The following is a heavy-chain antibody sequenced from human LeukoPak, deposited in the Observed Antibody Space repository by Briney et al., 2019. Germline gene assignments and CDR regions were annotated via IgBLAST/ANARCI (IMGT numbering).Heavy chain of an antibody. V-gene: IGHV3-21*01. CDR3: ARDRNSGYSGYAFDC. CDR1: GFTFSSYS. Sequence: GGSLRLSCAASGFTFSSYSMNWVRQAPGKGLEWVSSISTSSSYIYYADSVKGRFTISRDNAKNSLCLQMNSLRAEDTAVYYCARDRNSGYSGYAFDCWGQGTLVTVSS. CDR2: ISTSSSYI. J-gene: IGHJ4*02. D-gene: IGHD5-12*01.